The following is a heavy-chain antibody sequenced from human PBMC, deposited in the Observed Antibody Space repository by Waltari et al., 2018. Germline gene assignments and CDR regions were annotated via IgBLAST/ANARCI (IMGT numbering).Heavy chain of an antibody. CDR3: ARDRSYSSSAY. J-gene: IGHJ4*02. CDR1: GGTFSSYA. D-gene: IGHD6-6*01. Sequence: QVQLVQSGAEVKKPGSSVKVSCKASGGTFSSYAISWVRQAPGQGLEGMGELIPIFGTATDAQKFQGRVTITADKSTSTAYMELSSLRSEDTAVYYCARDRSYSSSAYWGQGTLVTVSS. V-gene: IGHV1-69*14. CDR2: LIPIFGTA.